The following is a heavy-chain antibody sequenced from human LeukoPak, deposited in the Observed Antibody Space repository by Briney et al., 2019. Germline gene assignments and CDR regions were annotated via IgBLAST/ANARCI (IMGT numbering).Heavy chain of an antibody. CDR3: ARAPRYCSGGSCWHYFDY. D-gene: IGHD2-15*01. J-gene: IGHJ4*02. CDR2: ISSSSSYI. V-gene: IGHV3-21*01. Sequence: GGSLRLSCAASGFTFSSYSMNWVRQAPGKGLEWVSSISSSSSYIYYADSVKGRFTISRDNAKNSLYLQMNSLRAEDTAVYYCARAPRYCSGGSCWHYFDYWGQGTLVTVSS. CDR1: GFTFSSYS.